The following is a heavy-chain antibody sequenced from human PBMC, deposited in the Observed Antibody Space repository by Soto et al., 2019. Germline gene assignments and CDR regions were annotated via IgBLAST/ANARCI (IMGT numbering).Heavy chain of an antibody. CDR3: ARRAPPRHYGDYPDY. CDR2: IYYSGST. J-gene: IGHJ4*02. CDR1: GGSISSSSYY. D-gene: IGHD4-17*01. V-gene: IGHV4-39*01. Sequence: SETLSLTCTVSGGSISSSSYYWGWIRQPPGKGLEWIGSIYYSGSTYYNPSLKSRVTISVDTSKNQFSLKLSSVTAADTAVYYCARRAPPRHYGDYPDYWGQGTLVTVSS.